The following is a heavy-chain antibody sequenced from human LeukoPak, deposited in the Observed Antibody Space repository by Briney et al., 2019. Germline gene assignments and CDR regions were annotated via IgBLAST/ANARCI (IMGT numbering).Heavy chain of an antibody. Sequence: GGSLRLSCAASGFTFSSYSMNWVRQAPGKGLEWVSSISSSSSYIYYADSMQGRFTISRDNAKNSLYLHMNSLRAEDTAVYYCARSVGATSSPAFDIWGQGTMVTVSS. D-gene: IGHD1-26*01. V-gene: IGHV3-21*01. CDR2: ISSSSSYI. CDR3: ARSVGATSSPAFDI. J-gene: IGHJ3*02. CDR1: GFTFSSYS.